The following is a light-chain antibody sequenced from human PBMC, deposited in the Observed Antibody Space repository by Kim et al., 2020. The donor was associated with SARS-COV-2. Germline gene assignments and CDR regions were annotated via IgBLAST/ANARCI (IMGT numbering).Light chain of an antibody. CDR3: QQYGSSPPNT. CDR2: GAS. CDR1: QSVSSSY. J-gene: IGKJ2*01. Sequence: SPGDRATLSCRASQSVSSSYLAWYQQKPGQAPRLLIYGASSRATGIPDRFSGSGSGTDFTLTISRLEPEDFAVYYCQQYGSSPPNTFGQGTKLEI. V-gene: IGKV3-20*01.